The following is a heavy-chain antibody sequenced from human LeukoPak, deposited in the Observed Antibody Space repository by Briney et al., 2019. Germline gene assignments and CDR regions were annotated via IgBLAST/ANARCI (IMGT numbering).Heavy chain of an antibody. Sequence: PSETLSLTCAVYDESFSGYYCSWIRQPPRKGLEWIGEIDHSGSTNYNPSHQSRVTISVDTSKNQFSLKVSSVSAADTAVYYCARGNRPYGEHEAFDIWGHGTTVTVSP. CDR2: IDHSGST. CDR1: DESFSGYY. CDR3: ARGNRPYGEHEAFDI. V-gene: IGHV4-34*01. D-gene: IGHD3-10*01. J-gene: IGHJ3*02.